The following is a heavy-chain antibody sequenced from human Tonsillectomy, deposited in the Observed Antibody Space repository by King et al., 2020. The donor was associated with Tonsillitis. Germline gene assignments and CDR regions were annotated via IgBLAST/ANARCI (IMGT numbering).Heavy chain of an antibody. CDR3: SGDRYCSTTTCYTGHYFDH. J-gene: IGHJ4*02. Sequence: VQLVESGGGVVQPGRSLRLSCAASGISFSSYGMHWVRQAPGKGLEWVAVIWYDGSNKYYADSVKGRFTISRDNSKNTLYLQMNSLRAEDTAVYYWSGDRYCSTTTCYTGHYFDHWGQGTLVTVSS. D-gene: IGHD2-2*02. V-gene: IGHV3-33*01. CDR1: GISFSSYG. CDR2: IWYDGSNK.